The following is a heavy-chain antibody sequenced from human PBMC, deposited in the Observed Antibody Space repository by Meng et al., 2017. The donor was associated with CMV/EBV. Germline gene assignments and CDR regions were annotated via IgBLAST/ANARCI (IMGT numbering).Heavy chain of an antibody. J-gene: IGHJ4*02. CDR1: GYTFTGYY. D-gene: IGHD3-22*01. CDR2: IDPNSGGT. Sequence: CKAYGYTFTGYYMHWVRQAPGQGLEWMGWIDPNSGGTSYAQRFQGRVTMTRDTSISTAYMELSRLRSDDTAVYYCAREDDSSGWADYWGQGTLVTVSS. V-gene: IGHV1-2*02. CDR3: AREDDSSGWADY.